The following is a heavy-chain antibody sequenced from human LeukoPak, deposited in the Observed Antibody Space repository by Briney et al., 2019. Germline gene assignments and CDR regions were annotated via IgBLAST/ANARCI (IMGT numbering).Heavy chain of an antibody. CDR1: GYTFTSYD. D-gene: IGHD1-26*01. CDR2: IIPILGIA. J-gene: IGHJ4*02. Sequence: GASVKVSCKASGYTFTSYDINWVRQAPGQGLEWMGRIIPILGIANYAQKFQGRVTITADKSTSTAYMELSSLRSEDTAVYYCARGKSGSYYNGVDYWGQGTLVTVSS. CDR3: ARGKSGSYYNGVDY. V-gene: IGHV1-69*04.